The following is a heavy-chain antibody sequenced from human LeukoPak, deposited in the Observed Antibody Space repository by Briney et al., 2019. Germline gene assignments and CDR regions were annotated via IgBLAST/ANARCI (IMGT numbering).Heavy chain of an antibody. CDR2: ISGSGDSP. Sequence: GGSLRLSCAASGFTFSSYAMSWVRQAPGKGLEWVSTISGSGDSPYYADSVKGRFTISRDNSKNTLFLQMTSLRAEDTAVYYCARDVAPRPYYYMDVWGRGTTVTVSS. D-gene: IGHD6-6*01. V-gene: IGHV3-23*01. CDR1: GFTFSSYA. J-gene: IGHJ6*03. CDR3: ARDVAPRPYYYMDV.